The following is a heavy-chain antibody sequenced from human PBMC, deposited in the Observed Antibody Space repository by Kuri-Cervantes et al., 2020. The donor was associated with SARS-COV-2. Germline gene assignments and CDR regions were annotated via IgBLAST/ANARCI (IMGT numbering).Heavy chain of an antibody. CDR1: GYTFSGYY. CDR3: AKDAGPGEMATIFVVGRPRGFGNRWIDY. D-gene: IGHD5-24*01. V-gene: IGHV1-46*01. J-gene: IGHJ4*02. CDR2: INPSGGST. Sequence: ASVKVSCKASGYTFSGYYMHWVRQAPGQGLEWMGGINPSGGSTSYSQKFQGRVTLTRDTSTNTFYMELSSLGSDDTAVYYCAKDAGPGEMATIFVVGRPRGFGNRWIDYWGQGSLVTVSS.